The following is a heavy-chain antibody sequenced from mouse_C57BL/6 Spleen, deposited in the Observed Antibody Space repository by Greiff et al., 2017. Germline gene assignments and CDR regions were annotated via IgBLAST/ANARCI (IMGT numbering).Heavy chain of an antibody. V-gene: IGHV1-42*01. CDR2: INPSTGGT. CDR3: ARRYDGDYNYAMDY. J-gene: IGHJ4*01. Sequence: EVQLQESGPELVKPGASVKISCKASGYSFTGYYMNWVKQSPEKGLEWIGEINPSTGGTTYNQKFKAKATLTVDTSSSTAYMQLKSLTSEDSAVYYCARRYDGDYNYAMDYWGQGTSVTVSS. D-gene: IGHD2-3*01. CDR1: GYSFTGYY.